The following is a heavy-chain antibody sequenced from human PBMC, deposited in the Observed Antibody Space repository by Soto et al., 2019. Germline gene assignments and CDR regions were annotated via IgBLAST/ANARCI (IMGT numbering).Heavy chain of an antibody. V-gene: IGHV4-30-4*01. CDR3: ARGPTSDKVDY. CDR2: MYNSGTT. CDR1: GGSITHNNYY. Sequence: PSETMSLTCTVSGGSITHNNYYWSWIRQPPGKGLEWIGHMYNSGTTYSNPSLKGRVTISGDTSKNQFSLNLSSVTAADTAVYYCARGPTSDKVDYWGQGTLVTVSS. J-gene: IGHJ4*02.